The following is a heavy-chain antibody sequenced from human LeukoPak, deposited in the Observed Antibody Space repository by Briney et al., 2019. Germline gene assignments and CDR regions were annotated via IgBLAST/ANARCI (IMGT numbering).Heavy chain of an antibody. V-gene: IGHV3-7*01. CDR3: ARVDFWSGYYPFDI. CDR2: IKQDGSEK. J-gene: IGHJ3*02. CDR1: GFTFSNYA. Sequence: GGSLRLSCAASGFTFSNYAMSWVRQAPGKGLEWVASIKQDGSEKYSVDSVKGRFTISRDNAKNSLFLQMNSLRADDTAVYYCARVDFWSGYYPFDIWGQGTMVTVSS. D-gene: IGHD3-3*01.